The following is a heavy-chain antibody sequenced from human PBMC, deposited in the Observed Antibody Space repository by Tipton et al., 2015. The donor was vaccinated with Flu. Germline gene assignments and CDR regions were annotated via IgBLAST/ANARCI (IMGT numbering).Heavy chain of an antibody. CDR3: ASISYDSSGWDIDY. CDR1: GGSFSGYY. CDR2: INHSGST. J-gene: IGHJ4*02. D-gene: IGHD3-22*01. V-gene: IGHV4-34*01. Sequence: LRLSCAVYGGSFSGYYWSWIRQPPGKGLEWIGEINHSGSTNYNPSLKSRVTISVDTSKNQFSLKLSSVTAADTAVYYCASISYDSSGWDIDYWGQGTLVTVSS.